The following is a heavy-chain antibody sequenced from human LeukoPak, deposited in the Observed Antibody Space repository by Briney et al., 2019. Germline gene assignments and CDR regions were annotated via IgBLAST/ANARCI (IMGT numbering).Heavy chain of an antibody. CDR2: MNPNSGNT. CDR3: ARDRGSGDGFDP. D-gene: IGHD2-15*01. CDR1: GYTFTSYD. J-gene: IGHJ5*02. Sequence: ASVKVSCKASGYTFTSYDIHWVRPATAQGLEWMGWMNPNSGNTGYAQQFQGRVTMTTDTSTSTAYMELRSLRSDDTAVYYCARDRGSGDGFDPGSQGTLVTVSS. V-gene: IGHV1-8*01.